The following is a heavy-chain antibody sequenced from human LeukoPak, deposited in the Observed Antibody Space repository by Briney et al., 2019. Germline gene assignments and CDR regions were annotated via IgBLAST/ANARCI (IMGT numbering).Heavy chain of an antibody. Sequence: SETLSLTCTVSSFSFTTDYYWGWIRPPPGKGLEWIGSVFRTGGTYYNPSLRNRVSISLDMSKNQFSLSLHSVTAADTAVYYCSGERAGTIVDFWGQGTLVTVSS. CDR1: SFSFTTDYY. CDR2: VFRTGGT. V-gene: IGHV4-38-2*02. J-gene: IGHJ4*02. D-gene: IGHD3-3*01. CDR3: SGERAGTIVDF.